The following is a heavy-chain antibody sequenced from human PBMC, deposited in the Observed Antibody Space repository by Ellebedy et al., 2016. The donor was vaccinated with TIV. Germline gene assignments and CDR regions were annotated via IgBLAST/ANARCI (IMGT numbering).Heavy chain of an antibody. CDR1: GFTFPSHA. J-gene: IGHJ6*02. CDR3: GKPISQMTPFQHALDV. V-gene: IGHV3-23*01. CDR2: ISGTSLTK. Sequence: GESLKISXAASGFTFPSHAMSWVRQAPGIGLEWVAAISGTSLTKYYANSVKGRFTISRDNSKNTLFLEMNSLRPDDTAVYYCGKPISQMTPFQHALDVWGQGATVTVSS. D-gene: IGHD2-21*01.